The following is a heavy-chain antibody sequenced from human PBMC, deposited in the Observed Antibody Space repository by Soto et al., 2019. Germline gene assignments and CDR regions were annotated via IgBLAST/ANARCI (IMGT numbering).Heavy chain of an antibody. CDR3: ARLNGYCISTNCHGYYGMDV. Sequence: SETLSLTCAVSGGSVSSSSYSWGWIRQPPGKGLEWIGTIYSSENTYYNPSLMSRVTISVDTSKNQFSLKLSSVTAADTAVYFCARLNGYCISTNCHGYYGMDVWGQGTKVTVSS. J-gene: IGHJ6*02. CDR2: IYSSENT. V-gene: IGHV4-39*01. CDR1: GGSVSSSSYS. D-gene: IGHD2-2*01.